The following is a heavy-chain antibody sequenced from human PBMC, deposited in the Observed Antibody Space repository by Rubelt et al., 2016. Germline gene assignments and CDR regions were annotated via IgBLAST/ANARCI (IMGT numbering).Heavy chain of an antibody. D-gene: IGHD2-15*01. V-gene: IGHV3-7*01. CDR3: ARDQYFRSWTEYYFDY. J-gene: IGHJ4*02. Sequence: VDSVKGRFTISRDNAKNSLYLQMNSLRAEDTAVYYCARDQYFRSWTEYYFDYWGQGTLVTVSS.